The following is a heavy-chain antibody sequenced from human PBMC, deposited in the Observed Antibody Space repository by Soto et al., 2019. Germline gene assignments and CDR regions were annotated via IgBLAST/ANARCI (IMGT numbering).Heavy chain of an antibody. D-gene: IGHD2-21*02. CDR2: IYAGDSDT. CDR3: GSTRGMGKDCFAY. V-gene: IGHV5-51*01. CDR1: GHILIDFW. J-gene: IGHJ1*01. Sequence: GESLKISCKASGHILIDFWIGWVRQVPGKGLEWMGSIYAGDSDTRYSPSFQGQVTISADKSISTVYLQWSTLKASDAAMYYCGSTRGMGKDCFAYWGQGSLVRGSS.